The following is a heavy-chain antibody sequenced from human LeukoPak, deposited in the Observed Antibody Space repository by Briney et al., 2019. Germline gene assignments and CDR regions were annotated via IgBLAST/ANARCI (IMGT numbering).Heavy chain of an antibody. V-gene: IGHV4-39*07. CDR1: GGSISSSSYS. J-gene: IGHJ4*02. Sequence: SETLSLTCTVSGGSISSSSYSWGWIRQPPGKGLEWIGSIYYSGSTYYHPSLKSRVTISVDTSKNQFSLKLSSVTAADTAVYYCARAQSLLLWFGEYRNPLFDYWGQGTLVTVSS. CDR3: ARAQSLLLWFGEYRNPLFDY. CDR2: IYYSGST. D-gene: IGHD3-10*01.